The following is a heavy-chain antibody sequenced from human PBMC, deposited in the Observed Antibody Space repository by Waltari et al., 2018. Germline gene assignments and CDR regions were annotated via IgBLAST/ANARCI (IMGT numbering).Heavy chain of an antibody. Sequence: QLQLQESGPRLVKPSEPLSLTCTVSDDSIRSNIYYWCCIRLPPGKGLGWIGSVNSIGTTYYNPSLKSRVTISVDTSKNQFSLKLNSVTAADTAVYYCARIPYYYDSSGSRYFDYWGQGTLVTVSS. CDR1: DDSIRSNIYY. CDR3: ARIPYYYDSSGSRYFDY. V-gene: IGHV4-39*01. D-gene: IGHD3-22*01. J-gene: IGHJ4*02. CDR2: VNSIGTT.